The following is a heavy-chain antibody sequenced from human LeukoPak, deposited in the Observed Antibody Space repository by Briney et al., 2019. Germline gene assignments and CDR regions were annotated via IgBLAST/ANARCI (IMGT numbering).Heavy chain of an antibody. CDR2: INTDGRIT. V-gene: IGHV3-74*01. Sequence: PGGSLRLSCAASGFTFSSYWMHWVRQAPGKGLVWVSRINTDGRITNYADSVKGRFTISRDNTKSSLYLQMNSLRAEDTAVYYCARVPIEMTTKRGFYYFDYWGQGTLVTVSS. CDR3: ARVPIEMTTKRGFYYFDY. J-gene: IGHJ4*02. CDR1: GFTFSSYW. D-gene: IGHD5-24*01.